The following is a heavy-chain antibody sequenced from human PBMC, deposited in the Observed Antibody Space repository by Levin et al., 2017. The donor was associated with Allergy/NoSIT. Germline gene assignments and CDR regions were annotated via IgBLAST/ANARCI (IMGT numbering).Heavy chain of an antibody. CDR3: ARDRQGGHYFDY. D-gene: IGHD1-26*01. J-gene: IGHJ4*02. CDR2: ISSSDSPI. V-gene: IGHV3-48*01. CDR1: GFTFSSYS. Sequence: ETLSLTCTASGFTFSSYSMNWVRQAPGKGLEWISYISSSDSPIYYADSVKGRFTISRDNAKNSLYLQMNSLRAEDTAVYFCARDRQGGHYFDYWGQGTLVTVSS.